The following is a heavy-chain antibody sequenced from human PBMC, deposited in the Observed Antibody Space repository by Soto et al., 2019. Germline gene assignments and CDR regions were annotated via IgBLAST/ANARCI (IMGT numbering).Heavy chain of an antibody. D-gene: IGHD2-2*01. CDR2: ISGNGGRT. J-gene: IGHJ4*02. Sequence: EVQLLGSGGGLVQPGGSLRLSCAASEFTFSNYPMSWVRQAPNKGLEWVSTISGNGGRTYYADSAKGRFTISRDNSRNTLHLQMNSLRVEDTAVYYCAKPLLSTSWYGLHDYVSQGTLVTVSS. CDR1: EFTFSNYP. V-gene: IGHV3-23*01. CDR3: AKPLLSTSWYGLHDY.